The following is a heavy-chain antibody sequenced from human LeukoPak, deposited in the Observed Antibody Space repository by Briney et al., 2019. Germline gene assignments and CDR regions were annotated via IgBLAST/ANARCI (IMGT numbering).Heavy chain of an antibody. Sequence: GGSLRLSCAASGFTFSRCDMHWVRQAPGKGLEWVAFVLYDGSLKYYADSVRGRVTISRDNSKNTLYLQMNSLRAEDTAVYYCASSLSVAVVRWGQGTLVTVSS. CDR2: VLYDGSLK. CDR3: ASSLSVAVVR. J-gene: IGHJ5*02. CDR1: GFTFSRCD. D-gene: IGHD6-19*01. V-gene: IGHV3-30*02.